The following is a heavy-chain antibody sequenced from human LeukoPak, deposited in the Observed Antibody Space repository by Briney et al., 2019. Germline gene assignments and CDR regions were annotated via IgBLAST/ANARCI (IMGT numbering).Heavy chain of an antibody. CDR1: GYTFTSYY. Sequence: ASVKVSCKASGYTFTSYYMHWVRQAPGQGLEWMGIINPSGGSTSYAQKFQGRVTMTRDMSTSTVYMELSSLRSEDTAVYYCARDSIVGAIGYWGQGTLVTVSS. J-gene: IGHJ4*02. CDR3: ARDSIVGAIGY. CDR2: INPSGGST. V-gene: IGHV1-46*01. D-gene: IGHD1-26*01.